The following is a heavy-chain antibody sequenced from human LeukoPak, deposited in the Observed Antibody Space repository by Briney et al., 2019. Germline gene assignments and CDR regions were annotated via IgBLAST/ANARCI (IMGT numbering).Heavy chain of an antibody. D-gene: IGHD4-17*01. CDR2: IWYDGSNK. CDR1: GFTFGRYG. CDR3: ARDSSTTVTGAFDI. V-gene: IGHV3-33*01. Sequence: HPGRSLRLSCGASGFTFGRYGMHWVRQAPGKGLEWVAIIWYDGSNKYYADSVKGRFTISRDNSKNTLYLQMNSLRAEDTAVYYCARDSSTTVTGAFDIWGQGTMVTVSS. J-gene: IGHJ3*02.